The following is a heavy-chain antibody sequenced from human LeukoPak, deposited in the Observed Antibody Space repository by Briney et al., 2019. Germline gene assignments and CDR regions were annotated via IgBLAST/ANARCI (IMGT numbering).Heavy chain of an antibody. V-gene: IGHV4-34*01. CDR1: GGSFSGYY. J-gene: IGHJ4*02. Sequence: PSETLSLTCAVYGGSFSGYYWSWIRQPPGKGLEWIGEINHSGSTNYNPSLKSRVTISVDTSKNQFSLKLSSVTAADTAVYYCAGGATVFDYWGQGTLVTVPS. CDR3: AGGATVFDY. CDR2: INHSGST. D-gene: IGHD3-16*01.